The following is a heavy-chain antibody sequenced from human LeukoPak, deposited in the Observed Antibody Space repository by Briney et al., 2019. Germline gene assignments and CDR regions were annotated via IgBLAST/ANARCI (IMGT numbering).Heavy chain of an antibody. D-gene: IGHD1-1*01. CDR2: IRYDGSNK. V-gene: IGHV3-30*02. Sequence: PGGPLRLSCAASGFTFSSYGMHWVRQAPGKGLEWVAFIRYDGSNKYYADSVKGRFTISRDNSKNTLYLQMNSLRAEDTAVYYCAKDKGPNNWNDVWYLDYWGQGTLVTVSS. CDR3: AKDKGPNNWNDVWYLDY. CDR1: GFTFSSYG. J-gene: IGHJ4*02.